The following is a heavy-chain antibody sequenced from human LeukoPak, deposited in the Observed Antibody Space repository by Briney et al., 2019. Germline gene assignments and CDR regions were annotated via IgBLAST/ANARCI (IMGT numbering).Heavy chain of an antibody. CDR3: AKGPNRVVVTNIDY. Sequence: GGSLRLSCAASGFTFSSYAMSWVRQAPGKGLEWVSATSGSGGSTYYADSVKGRFTISRVNSKNTLYLQMNSLRAEDTAVYYCAKGPNRVVVTNIDYWGQGTLVTVSS. CDR1: GFTFSSYA. CDR2: TSGSGGST. D-gene: IGHD2-21*02. J-gene: IGHJ4*02. V-gene: IGHV3-23*01.